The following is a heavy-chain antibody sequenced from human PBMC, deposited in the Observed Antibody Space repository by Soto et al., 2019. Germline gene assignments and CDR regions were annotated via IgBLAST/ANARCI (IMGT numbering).Heavy chain of an antibody. V-gene: IGHV3-74*01. J-gene: IGHJ6*02. D-gene: IGHD2-21*01. CDR1: GFALSRYW. CDR3: ARSLWSPYFYYGLDV. CDR2: INSGGNIT. Sequence: GRSLRLSCTASGFALSRYWMYWVRQVPGKGLVWVSHINSGGNITPYADSVRGRFTISRDNSKNTLYLDMHSLTSDDTAVYFCARSLWSPYFYYGLDVWGHGTTVNVSS.